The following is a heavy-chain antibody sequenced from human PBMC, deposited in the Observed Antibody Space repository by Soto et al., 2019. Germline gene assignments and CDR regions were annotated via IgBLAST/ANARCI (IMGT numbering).Heavy chain of an antibody. CDR1: GFTFSSYA. CDR3: ANALTPRYLSHFDY. J-gene: IGHJ4*02. CDR2: ISGSGGST. Sequence: EVQLVESGGGLVQPGGAVRLSCAASGFTFSSYAMSWVRQSPGKGLEWVSAISGSGGSTYYADSVKGRFTISRDNSKNTLYLQMNSLRAEDTAVYYCANALTPRYLSHFDYWGQGTLVTVSS. V-gene: IGHV3-23*04. D-gene: IGHD1-26*01.